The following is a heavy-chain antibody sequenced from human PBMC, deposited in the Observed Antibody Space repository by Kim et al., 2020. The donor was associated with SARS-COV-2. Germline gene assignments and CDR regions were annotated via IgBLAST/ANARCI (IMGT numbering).Heavy chain of an antibody. CDR3: ARVKDIVVVPAAIRSYYYFDR. CDR1: GDSVSSNSAA. D-gene: IGHD2-2*01. J-gene: IGHJ2*01. V-gene: IGHV6-1*01. Sequence: SQTLSLTCAISGDSVSSNSAAWNWIRQSPSRGLEWLGRTYYRSKWYNDYAVSVKSRITINPDTSKNQFSLQLNSVTPEDTAVYYCARVKDIVVVPAAIRSYYYFDRCARVTLVTVS. CDR2: TYYRSKWYN.